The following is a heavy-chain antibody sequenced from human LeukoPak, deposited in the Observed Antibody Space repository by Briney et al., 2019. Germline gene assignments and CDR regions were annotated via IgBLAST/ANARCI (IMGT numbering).Heavy chain of an antibody. D-gene: IGHD3-22*01. Sequence: ASVKVSCKASGYTFTSYAMNWVRQAPGQGLEWMGWINTNTGNPTYAQGFTGRFVFSLDTSVSTAYLQISSLKAEDTAVYYCARRIYSSGYYWELYYYYGMGVWGQGTTVTVSS. CDR1: GYTFTSYA. V-gene: IGHV7-4-1*02. J-gene: IGHJ6*02. CDR3: ARRIYSSGYYWELYYYYGMGV. CDR2: INTNTGNP.